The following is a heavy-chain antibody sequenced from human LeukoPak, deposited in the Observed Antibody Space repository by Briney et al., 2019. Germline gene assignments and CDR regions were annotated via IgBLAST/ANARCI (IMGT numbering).Heavy chain of an antibody. CDR1: GYSFTSYW. Sequence: GEALKNSCKGSGYSFTSYWIGLVGPIPRKGPGGMGIIFPGDSDTRYSPSFQGQVTISADKSISAAYLQWSSLKASDTAMYYCARRDYYDSSGPHLDYWGQGTLVTVSS. D-gene: IGHD3-22*01. CDR3: ARRDYYDSSGPHLDY. V-gene: IGHV5-51*01. J-gene: IGHJ4*02. CDR2: IFPGDSDT.